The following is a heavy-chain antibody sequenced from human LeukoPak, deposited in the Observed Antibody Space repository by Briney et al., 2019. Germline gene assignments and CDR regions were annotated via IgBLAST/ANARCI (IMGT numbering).Heavy chain of an antibody. D-gene: IGHD2-15*01. CDR1: GYSFTTYW. V-gene: IGHV5-51*01. CDR3: TRLIGYCSGGSRYCDY. CDR2: IDPGNSDT. Sequence: GESLKISCKVPGYSFTTYWIGWVRQMPGRGLEWMGIIDPGNSDTSYSPSFQGQVTISADRSISTAYLQWSSLKASDTAMYYCTRLIGYCSGGSRYCDYWCQGTLVTVSS. J-gene: IGHJ4*02.